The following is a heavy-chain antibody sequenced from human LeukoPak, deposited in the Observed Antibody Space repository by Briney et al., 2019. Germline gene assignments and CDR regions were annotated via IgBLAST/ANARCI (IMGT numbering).Heavy chain of an antibody. J-gene: IGHJ3*02. CDR1: GFTFEDYA. D-gene: IGHD4-17*01. V-gene: IGHV3-9*01. CDR3: AEVDSTWTTVNAFDI. Sequence: SLTLSCPASGFTFEDYAMHWVPQAPGKGLEWVSGIIWNSGSIGYADSVKGRFTISKDNAKNYLYLQMDSVRAEDTALYYCAEVDSTWTTVNAFDIRGQGTMVSVSS. CDR2: IIWNSGSI.